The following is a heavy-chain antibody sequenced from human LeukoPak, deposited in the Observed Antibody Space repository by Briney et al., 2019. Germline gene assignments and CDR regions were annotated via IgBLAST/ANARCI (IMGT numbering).Heavy chain of an antibody. V-gene: IGHV3-13*01. CDR3: ARVSPDNGGYFDY. J-gene: IGHJ4*02. Sequence: PGGSLRLSCAASQFTFSRYDMHWVRQATGKGLEWVSTIDIAGDTYYPGSVKGRFTISRENAKNSLYLQMNSLRAGDTAVYYCARVSPDNGGYFDYWGQGTPVTVSS. CDR1: QFTFSRYD. CDR2: IDIAGDT. D-gene: IGHD4-23*01.